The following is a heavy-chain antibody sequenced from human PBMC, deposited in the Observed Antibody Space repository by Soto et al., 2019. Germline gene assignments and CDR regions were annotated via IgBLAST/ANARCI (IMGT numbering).Heavy chain of an antibody. Sequence: QVQLQQSGPGLVRPSQTLSLTCAISGDSVSDTSDVWNWIRQSPSRGLEWLGRTYYRSRWYYDYEVSVKSRITISPDTYKNQFSLQLNSVTPEDTAVYYCTRAKRTGTFDSWGQGTLVTVSS. D-gene: IGHD1-7*01. J-gene: IGHJ4*02. CDR3: TRAKRTGTFDS. CDR1: GDSVSDTSDV. CDR2: TYYRSRWYY. V-gene: IGHV6-1*01.